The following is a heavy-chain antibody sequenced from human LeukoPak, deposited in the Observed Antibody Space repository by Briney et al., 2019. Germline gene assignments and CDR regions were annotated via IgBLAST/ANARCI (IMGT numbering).Heavy chain of an antibody. D-gene: IGHD6-13*01. Sequence: GGSLRLSCAASGFTFSSYAMHWVRQAPGKGLEWVAVISYDGSNKNYAASVKGRFIISRDNSKSTLYLQMNSLRAEDTAVYYCARAAHFYSNAFDIWGQGTMVTVSS. J-gene: IGHJ3*02. CDR1: GFTFSSYA. V-gene: IGHV3-30-3*01. CDR2: ISYDGSNK. CDR3: ARAAHFYSNAFDI.